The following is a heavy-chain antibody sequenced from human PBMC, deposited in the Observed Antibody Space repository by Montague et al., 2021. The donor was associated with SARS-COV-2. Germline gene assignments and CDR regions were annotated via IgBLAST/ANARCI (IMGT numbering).Heavy chain of an antibody. D-gene: IGHD6-13*01. CDR2: VSASGST. CDR1: GVSISYFY. CDR3: ARDVVAAPGTFDY. Sequence: SETLSLTCTVSGVSISYFYWSWIRQPAGKGLEWIGRVSASGSTNYNPSLNSRVTMSVDTSKKQFSLRLSPVTAAGTAVYYCARDVVAAPGTFDYWGQGTLVTVSS. V-gene: IGHV4-4*07. J-gene: IGHJ4*02.